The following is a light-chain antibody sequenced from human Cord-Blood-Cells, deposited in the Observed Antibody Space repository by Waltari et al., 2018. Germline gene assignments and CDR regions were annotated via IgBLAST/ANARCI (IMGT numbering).Light chain of an antibody. CDR2: DVS. Sequence: QSALTQPASVSGSPGQSITISCTGTSSDVGGYNYLSWYQQHPGKAPKLMIYDVSTRPSGVATRFSGSTSGNTASLTISGLQAEDEADYYCSSYTSSSTWVFGGGTKLTVL. J-gene: IGLJ3*02. CDR3: SSYTSSSTWV. V-gene: IGLV2-14*01. CDR1: SSDVGGYNY.